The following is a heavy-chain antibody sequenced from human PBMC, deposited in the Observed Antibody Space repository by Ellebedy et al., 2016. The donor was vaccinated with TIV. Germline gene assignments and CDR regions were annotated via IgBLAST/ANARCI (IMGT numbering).Heavy chain of an antibody. V-gene: IGHV1-18*01. J-gene: IGHJ3*02. CDR3: ARDRGCSGGGCYSCAFDI. CDR1: GYTFTSYG. D-gene: IGHD2-15*01. Sequence: ASVKVSXKASGYTFTSYGISWVRQAPGQGLEWMGWISAYNGNTNYAQKLQGRVTMTTDTSTSTAYMELRSLRSDDTAVYYCARDRGCSGGGCYSCAFDIWGQGTMVTVSS. CDR2: ISAYNGNT.